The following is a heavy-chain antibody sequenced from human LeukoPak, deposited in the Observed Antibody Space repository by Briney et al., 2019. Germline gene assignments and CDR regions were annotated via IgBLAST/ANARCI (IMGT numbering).Heavy chain of an antibody. J-gene: IGHJ5*02. CDR1: GFTFSSYG. CDR3: AKHTAMVS. V-gene: IGHV3-30*18. CDR2: ISYDGSNK. D-gene: IGHD5-18*01. Sequence: HPGGSLRLSCAASGFTFSSYGMHWVRQAPGKGLEWVAVISYDGSNKYYADSVKGRFTISRDNSKNTLYLQMNSLRAEDTAVYCCAKHTAMVSWGQGTLVTVSS.